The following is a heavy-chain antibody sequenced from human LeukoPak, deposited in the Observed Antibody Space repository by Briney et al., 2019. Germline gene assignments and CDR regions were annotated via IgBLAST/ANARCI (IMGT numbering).Heavy chain of an antibody. CDR3: ARDATVTLFDY. D-gene: IGHD4-17*01. J-gene: IGHJ4*02. CDR2: ISAYNGNT. Sequence: ASVKVSCTASGYTFTSYGISWVRQAPGQGLEWMGWISAYNGNTNYAQKPQGRVTMTTDTSTSTAYMELRSLRSDDTAVYYCARDATVTLFDYWGQGTLVTVSS. V-gene: IGHV1-18*01. CDR1: GYTFTSYG.